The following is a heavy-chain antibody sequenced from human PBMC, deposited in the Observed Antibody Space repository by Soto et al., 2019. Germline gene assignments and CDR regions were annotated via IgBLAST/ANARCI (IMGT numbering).Heavy chain of an antibody. J-gene: IGHJ5*02. Sequence: PSETLSLTCTVSGASITQYYWNWIRQSPGKGLEWIVSVSSTGSTVYNPSLTSRVTVSLDTSKNQFSLNLSSVTAAGTAVYYCASALYGSGGRCSFDPWGQGTQVTVSS. D-gene: IGHD2-15*01. V-gene: IGHV4-59*01. CDR3: ASALYGSGGRCSFDP. CDR2: VSSTGST. CDR1: GASITQYY.